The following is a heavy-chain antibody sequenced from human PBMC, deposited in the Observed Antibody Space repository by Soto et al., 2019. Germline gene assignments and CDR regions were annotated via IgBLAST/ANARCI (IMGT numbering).Heavy chain of an antibody. D-gene: IGHD2-15*01. V-gene: IGHV3-30*18. CDR1: GFTFSSDG. J-gene: IGHJ6*02. CDR2: ISYDGSNK. CDR3: AKDILGYSDDSNYGMDV. Sequence: GGSLRLSCAASGFTFSSDGMHWVCQAPGKGLGWVGVISYDGSNKYYADSVKGRFTISRDNSKNTLYLQMNSLRAEDTAVYYCAKDILGYSDDSNYGMDVWGQGTTVTVSS.